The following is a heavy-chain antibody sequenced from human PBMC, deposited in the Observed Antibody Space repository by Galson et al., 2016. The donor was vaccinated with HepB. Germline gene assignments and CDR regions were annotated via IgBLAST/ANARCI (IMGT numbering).Heavy chain of an antibody. Sequence: PALVKPTQTLTLTCTFSGFSLRVTGMCVTWIRQPPGGALEWLALIDWDDDKYYTTSMRTRPSISKDTSKNQVVLTMTDVDPLDTATYYCARMNAAIGRQVDAWGQVTLVSVCS. J-gene: IGHJ5*02. CDR1: GFSLRVTGMC. CDR3: ARMNAAIGRQVDA. CDR2: IDWDDDK. V-gene: IGHV2-70*01. D-gene: IGHD6-13*01.